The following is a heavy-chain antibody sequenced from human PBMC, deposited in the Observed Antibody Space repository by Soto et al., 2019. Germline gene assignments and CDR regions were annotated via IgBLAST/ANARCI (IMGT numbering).Heavy chain of an antibody. CDR2: ISGSGGST. Sequence: SLRLSCAASGFTFSSYAMSWVRQAPGKGLEWVSAISGSGGSTYYADSVKGRFTISRDNSKNTLYLQMNSLRAEDTAVYYCAKVRLVRGVIPDYFDYWGQGTLVTVSS. V-gene: IGHV3-23*01. J-gene: IGHJ4*02. CDR1: GFTFSSYA. D-gene: IGHD3-10*01. CDR3: AKVRLVRGVIPDYFDY.